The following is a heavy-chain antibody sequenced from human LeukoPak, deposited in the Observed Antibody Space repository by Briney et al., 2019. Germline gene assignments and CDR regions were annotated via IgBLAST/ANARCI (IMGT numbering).Heavy chain of an antibody. V-gene: IGHV3-30*03. D-gene: IGHD2-21*02. Sequence: GRSLRLSCAASGFTLSGYGMHWVRQAPGKGLEWVAVISSDGCNEFYADSVKGRFTISRDNSKNTVYVQMNSLRAEDTAVYYCAFCGGDCYTFVDYWGQGTLVTVSS. CDR1: GFTLSGYG. J-gene: IGHJ4*02. CDR2: ISSDGCNE. CDR3: AFCGGDCYTFVDY.